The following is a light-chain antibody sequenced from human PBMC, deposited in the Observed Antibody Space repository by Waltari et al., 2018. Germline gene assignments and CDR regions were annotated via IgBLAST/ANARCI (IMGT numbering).Light chain of an antibody. J-gene: IGLJ3*02. CDR3: ETGGHGTWV. CDR2: VNSDGSH. Sequence: QPVLTQSPSASASLGASVKLTCTLSSGHSSNIIAWLQQQPGKGPRYLMKVNSDGSHRKGDDIPDRFSGSSSGAERYLTISSLQSEDEADYYCETGGHGTWVFGGGTKLTVL. CDR1: SGHSSNI. V-gene: IGLV4-69*01.